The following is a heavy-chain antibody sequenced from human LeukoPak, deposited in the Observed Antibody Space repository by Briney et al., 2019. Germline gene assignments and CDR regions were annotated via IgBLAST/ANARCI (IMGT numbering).Heavy chain of an antibody. CDR1: GLTFSNFK. V-gene: IGHV3-48*03. D-gene: IGHD3-3*01. CDR2: ISGSGRTT. J-gene: IGHJ4*02. CDR3: ASWAGNTQSDSWSGPFDY. Sequence: GGSLRLSCAVSGLTFSNFKMNWVRQAPGKGLEWVSYISGSGRTTFYADSVKGRFTISRDNAKNSLYLQMSSLRVEDTAVYYCASWAGNTQSDSWSGPFDYWGQGTLVIVSS.